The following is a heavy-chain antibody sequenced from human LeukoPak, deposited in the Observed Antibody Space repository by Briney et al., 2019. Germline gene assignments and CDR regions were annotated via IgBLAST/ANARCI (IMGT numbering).Heavy chain of an antibody. Sequence: SETLSLTCTVSGDSISGSYWTWVRQPPGQGLEWIGQIHYSGRADYNPSLKSRITISVDPSKNQRSLTLTSVTAADPAIYYCVKFGVDYDLGVWGQGTTVTVSS. CDR3: VKFGVDYDLGV. CDR2: IHYSGRA. J-gene: IGHJ6*02. D-gene: IGHD3-16*01. V-gene: IGHV4-59*01. CDR1: GDSISGSY.